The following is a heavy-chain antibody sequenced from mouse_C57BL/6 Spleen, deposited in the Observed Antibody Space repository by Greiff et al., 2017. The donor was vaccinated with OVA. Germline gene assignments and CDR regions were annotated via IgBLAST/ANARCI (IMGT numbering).Heavy chain of an antibody. CDR3: ARGMVTHWYFEV. V-gene: IGHV1-63*01. D-gene: IGHD2-3*01. CDR2: IYPGGGYT. J-gene: IGHJ1*03. Sequence: LVESGAELVRPGTSVKMSCKASGYTFTNYWIGWAKQRPGHGLEWIGDIYPGGGYTNYNEKFKGKATLTADKSSSTAYMQFSSLTSEDSAIYYGARGMVTHWYFEVWGTGTTVTVSS. CDR1: GYTFTNYW.